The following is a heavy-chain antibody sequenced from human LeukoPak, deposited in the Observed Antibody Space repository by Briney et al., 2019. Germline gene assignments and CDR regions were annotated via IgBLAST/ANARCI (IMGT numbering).Heavy chain of an antibody. J-gene: IGHJ4*02. CDR3: ARGQWFRAF. CDR2: IHYSGSA. Sequence: SETLSLTCAVYGGSFSGYYWTWIRQPPGKGLEWIGEIHYSGSATYNPSLKSRVTISVDTSKNQFSLKMNSVTAADTAVYYCARGQWFRAFWGQGTLVTVSS. V-gene: IGHV4-34*01. CDR1: GGSFSGYY. D-gene: IGHD3-10*01.